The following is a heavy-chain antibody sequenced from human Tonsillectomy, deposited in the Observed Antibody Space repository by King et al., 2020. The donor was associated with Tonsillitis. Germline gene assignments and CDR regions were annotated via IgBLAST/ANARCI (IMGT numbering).Heavy chain of an antibody. J-gene: IGHJ4*02. CDR1: GGNFSHYA. V-gene: IGHV1-69*01. Sequence: HVQLVESGADVRKPGSSVKVSCKASGGNFSHYAINWVRQVPGQGLEWMGGVIPLFATANYAQQFQGRLTITADDSTHTAYMDLSSLTSDDTAIYYCAIHNLAASSWYILDYWGQGTLVTVSS. CDR3: AIHNLAASSWYILDY. CDR2: VIPLFATA. D-gene: IGHD6-13*01.